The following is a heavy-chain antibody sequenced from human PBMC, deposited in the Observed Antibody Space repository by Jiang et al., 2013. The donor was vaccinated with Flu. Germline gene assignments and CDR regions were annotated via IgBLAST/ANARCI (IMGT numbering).Heavy chain of an antibody. D-gene: IGHD2-15*01. J-gene: IGHJ4*02. CDR1: GASIDNSHW. CDR3: ARVGSGGSFDY. CDR2: ILQSGSS. Sequence: GLVKPSGTLSLTCAVSGASIDNSHWWCWVRQSPGKGLEWIGDILQSGSSNYNPSLKSRVAISIDESKNHFSLKLSSVTAADTAVYYCARVGSGGSFDYWGQGTLVTVSS. V-gene: IGHV4-4*02.